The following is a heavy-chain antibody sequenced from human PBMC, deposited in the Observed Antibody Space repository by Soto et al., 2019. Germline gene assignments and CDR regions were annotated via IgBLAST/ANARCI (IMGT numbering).Heavy chain of an antibody. D-gene: IGHD3-22*01. J-gene: IGHJ3*01. CDR1: GYTFTSYG. V-gene: IGHV1-18*01. Sequence: QVQLVQSGAEVKKPGASVKVSCKASGYTFTSYGISWGRQAPGQGREWMGWISAYNGNTNYAQKLQGRVTMTTDTSTSNANRELRRQRSDDRAVYYGAGEGSGSYEGDAFDYWGPGTMVTVSS. CDR3: AGEGSGSYEGDAFDY. CDR2: ISAYNGNT.